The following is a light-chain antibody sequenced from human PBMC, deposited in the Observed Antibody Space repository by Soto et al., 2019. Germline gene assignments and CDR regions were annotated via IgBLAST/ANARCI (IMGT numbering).Light chain of an antibody. V-gene: IGKV3-11*01. CDR2: GAS. Sequence: EIVLTQSPATLSLSPGERATLSCRASQSVSNFLLWYQHKPGQAPRLLIYGASSRATGVPARFSGSGSGTDFTLTISSLEPEDFAVYYCQQRNSWTFGQGTKVEIK. J-gene: IGKJ1*01. CDR3: QQRNSWT. CDR1: QSVSNF.